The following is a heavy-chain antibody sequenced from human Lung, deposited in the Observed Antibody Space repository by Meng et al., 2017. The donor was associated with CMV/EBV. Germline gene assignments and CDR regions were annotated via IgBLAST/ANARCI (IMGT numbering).Heavy chain of an antibody. V-gene: IGHV1-2*02. CDR3: AREAETANDY. CDR2: INPRGGGP. CDR1: GYTFADYF. J-gene: IGHJ4*02. D-gene: IGHD5-18*01. Sequence: ASVKVSCKASGYTFADYFIHWVRQAPGQGLEWMGRINPRGGGPNYVQKYQDRVTLTMDTSITTAYLEMSGLTSDDTAVYYCAREAETANDYWAQGQLVTVDS.